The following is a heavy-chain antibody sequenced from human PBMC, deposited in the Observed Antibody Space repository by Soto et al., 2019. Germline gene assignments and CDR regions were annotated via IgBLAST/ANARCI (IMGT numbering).Heavy chain of an antibody. D-gene: IGHD1-20*01. J-gene: IGHJ6*01. V-gene: IGHV1-69*13. CDR1: GGTFSSYG. CDR3: AKITGTPYSYGMDV. Sequence: GSSVQVSCKASGGTFSSYGISWVRQAPGQGLEWMGGIIPIFGTANYAQKFKGRVTITADESTSTAYMELSSLRSEDTAVYYCAKITGTPYSYGMDVRGQGAKVTASS. CDR2: IIPIFGTA.